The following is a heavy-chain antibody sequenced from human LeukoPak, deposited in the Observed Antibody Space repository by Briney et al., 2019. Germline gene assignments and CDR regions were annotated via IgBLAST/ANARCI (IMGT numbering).Heavy chain of an antibody. CDR2: FIPIFGTA. CDR1: GGTFSSYA. J-gene: IGHJ4*02. D-gene: IGHD3-10*01. Sequence: SVKVSCKASGGTFSSYAISWVRQAPGQGLEWMGGFIPIFGTANYAQKFQGRVTITADESTSTAYMELSSLRSEDTAVYYCAGAMVRGVISAVFDYWGQGTLVTVSS. V-gene: IGHV1-69*01. CDR3: AGAMVRGVISAVFDY.